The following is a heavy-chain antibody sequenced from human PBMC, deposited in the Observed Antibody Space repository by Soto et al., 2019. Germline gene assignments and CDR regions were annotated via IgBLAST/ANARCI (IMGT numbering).Heavy chain of an antibody. J-gene: IGHJ6*03. CDR2: IIPILGIA. Sequence: QVQLVQSGAEVKKPGSSVKVSCKASGGTFSSYTISWVRQAPGQGLEWMGRIIPILGIANYAQKFQGRVTITADKSTSTAYMELSGLRSEDTAVYYCARSITGTTDYYYYYMDVWGKGTTVTVSS. D-gene: IGHD1-7*01. CDR3: ARSITGTTDYYYYYMDV. V-gene: IGHV1-69*02. CDR1: GGTFSSYT.